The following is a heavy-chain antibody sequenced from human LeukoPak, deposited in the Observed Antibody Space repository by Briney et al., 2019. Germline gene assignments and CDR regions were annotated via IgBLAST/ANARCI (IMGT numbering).Heavy chain of an antibody. V-gene: IGHV4-61*05. D-gene: IGHD2-21*01. CDR3: ARLGVVIVARKVYHYGMDV. CDR2: IYYTGST. Sequence: SETLSLTCTVSGGSISSSSYYWGWIRQPPGKGLEWIGYIYYTGSTNYNPSLKSRVNISIDTARNQFSLSLRSVTAADTAVYYCARLGVVIVARKVYHYGMDVWGQGTTVTV. J-gene: IGHJ6*02. CDR1: GGSISSSSYY.